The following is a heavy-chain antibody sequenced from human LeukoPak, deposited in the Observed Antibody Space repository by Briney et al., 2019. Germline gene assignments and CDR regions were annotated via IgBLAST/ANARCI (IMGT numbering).Heavy chain of an antibody. Sequence: GGSLRLSCAASGLTFSTYNMNWVRQAPGKGLEWVSSISSSSNYIYYADSVKGRFTISRDNAKNSLYLQMNNLRAEDTDVYYCARDVGASAPDAFDIWGQGTMVTVSS. J-gene: IGHJ3*02. CDR2: ISSSSNYI. D-gene: IGHD1-26*01. CDR3: ARDVGASAPDAFDI. CDR1: GLTFSTYN. V-gene: IGHV3-21*01.